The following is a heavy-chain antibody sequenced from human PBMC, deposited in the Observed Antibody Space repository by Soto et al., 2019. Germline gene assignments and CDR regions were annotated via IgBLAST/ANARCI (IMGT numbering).Heavy chain of an antibody. D-gene: IGHD3-3*01. CDR3: ATAVVIIPFFDY. V-gene: IGHV3-66*01. CDR1: GFTVGSNY. J-gene: IGHJ4*02. Sequence: PGGSLRLSCAASGFTVGSNYMSWVRQAPGKGLEWVSVIYSGGSTYYADSVKGRFTISRDNSKNTLYLQMNSLRAEDTAVYYCATAVVIIPFFDYWGQGTLVTVSS. CDR2: IYSGGST.